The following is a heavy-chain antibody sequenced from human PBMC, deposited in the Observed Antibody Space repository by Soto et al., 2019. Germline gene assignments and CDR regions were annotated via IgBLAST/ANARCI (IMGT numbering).Heavy chain of an antibody. D-gene: IGHD4-17*01. J-gene: IGHJ3*02. CDR3: AREAHFYGRSDVYDI. CDR2: IDTSSNYI. CDR1: GFTFSIYS. V-gene: IGHV3-21*06. Sequence: EVQLVESGGGLVKPGGSLRLSCAASGFTFSIYSMTWVRQAPGQGLEWVSSIDTSSNYIYYADSVKGRFTISRDNAKNSVDLEMNSLRADDTAVYYCAREAHFYGRSDVYDIWGQGTMVTVSS.